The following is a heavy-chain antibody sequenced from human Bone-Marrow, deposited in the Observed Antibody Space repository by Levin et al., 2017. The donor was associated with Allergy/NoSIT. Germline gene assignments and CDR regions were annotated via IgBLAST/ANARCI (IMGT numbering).Heavy chain of an antibody. D-gene: IGHD3-10*01. CDR1: GFTFSSYA. V-gene: IGHV3-23*01. Sequence: GGSLRLSCAASGFTFSSYAMSWVRQAPGKGLEWVSAISGSGGSTYYADSVKGRFTISRDNSKNTLYLQMNSLRAEDTAVYYCAKDMGSHYYGSGSYYLWGQGTLVTVSS. CDR2: ISGSGGST. CDR3: AKDMGSHYYGSGSYYL. J-gene: IGHJ5*02.